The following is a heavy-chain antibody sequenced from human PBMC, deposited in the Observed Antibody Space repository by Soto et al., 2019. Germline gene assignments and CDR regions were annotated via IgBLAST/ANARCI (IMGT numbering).Heavy chain of an antibody. D-gene: IGHD2-2*01. J-gene: IGHJ6*02. CDR3: ARSQGSSTSLEIYYYYYYGMDV. CDR2: ISPISETT. CDR1: GGTFSSYA. V-gene: IGHV1-69*01. Sequence: QVPLVQSGAEVKKPGSSVKVSCKASGGTFSSYAISWVRQAPGQGLEWMGGISPISETTNYAQKFQGRVTITADESKSTAYMELSSLRSEDTAVYYCARSQGSSTSLEIYYYYYYGMDVWGQGTTVTVSS.